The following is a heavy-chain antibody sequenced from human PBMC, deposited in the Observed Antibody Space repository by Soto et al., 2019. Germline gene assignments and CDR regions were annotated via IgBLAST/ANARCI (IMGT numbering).Heavy chain of an antibody. J-gene: IGHJ5*02. CDR1: GFSFSSYA. CDR3: ARDMYSSDYFVKWFEP. V-gene: IGHV3-30-3*01. Sequence: QVRLVESGGGVVQPGRSLRLSCTASGFSFSSYAMYWFRQPPGKGLEWVAVISHDGINKHYADSVKGRVTVSRDNSNHWLDLQLNSLRGEDTAIYYCARDMYSSDYFVKWFEPWGQGTLVTVSS. D-gene: IGHD6-19*01. CDR2: ISHDGINK.